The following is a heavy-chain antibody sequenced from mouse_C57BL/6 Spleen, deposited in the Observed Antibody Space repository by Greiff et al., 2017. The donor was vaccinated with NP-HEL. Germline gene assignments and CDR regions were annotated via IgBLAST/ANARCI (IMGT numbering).Heavy chain of an antibody. D-gene: IGHD1-1*01. J-gene: IGHJ4*01. Sequence: LQQSGAELVRPGASVKMSCKASGYTFTSYNMHWVKQTPRQGLEWIGAIYPGNGDTSYNQKFKGKATLTVDKSSSTAYMQLSSLTSEDSAVYFCARSSDHYGGYAMDYWGQGTSVTVSS. CDR3: ARSSDHYGGYAMDY. CDR1: GYTFTSYN. CDR2: IYPGNGDT. V-gene: IGHV1-12*01.